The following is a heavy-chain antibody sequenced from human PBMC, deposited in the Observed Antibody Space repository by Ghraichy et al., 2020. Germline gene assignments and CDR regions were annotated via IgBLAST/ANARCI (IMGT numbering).Heavy chain of an antibody. J-gene: IGHJ5*02. CDR3: ARSFSSGYNSNWFDP. V-gene: IGHV4-59*01. CDR2: VYRSGST. CDR1: DGSINSYF. D-gene: IGHD5-24*01. Sequence: SETLSLTCTVSDGSINSYFWSWIRQPPGKGLEWIGYVYRSGSTNYNPSLKSRVTISVDTSKRQFSLRLSSVTAADTAVYYCARSFSSGYNSNWFDPWGQGTLVTVYS.